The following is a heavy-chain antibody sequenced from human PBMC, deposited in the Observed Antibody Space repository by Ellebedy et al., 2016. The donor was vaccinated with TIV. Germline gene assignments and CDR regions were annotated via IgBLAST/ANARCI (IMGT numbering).Heavy chain of an antibody. CDR3: AKLPVAYNWNYADDY. CDR1: GFKFSLYS. V-gene: IGHV3-23*01. Sequence: PGGSLRLSCAASGFKFSLYSMNWVRQAPGEGLEWISTIGGTGGTTYYRESVKGRFTVSRDTSRNTLYLQMSSLRAEDTDVYYCAKLPVAYNWNYADDYWGQGTLVTVSS. J-gene: IGHJ4*02. D-gene: IGHD1-7*01. CDR2: IGGTGGTT.